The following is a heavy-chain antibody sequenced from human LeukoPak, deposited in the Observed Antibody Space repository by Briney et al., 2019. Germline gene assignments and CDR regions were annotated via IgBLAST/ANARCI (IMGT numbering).Heavy chain of an antibody. CDR2: MNPNSGNT. J-gene: IGHJ6*03. D-gene: IGHD3-3*01. V-gene: IGHV1-8*03. Sequence: GASVKVSCKASGYTFTSYDINWVRQATGQGLEWMGWMNPNSGNTGYAQKFQGRVTITRNTSISTAYMEPSSLRSEDTAVYYCARKGYDFWSGYYSYYYYYYMDVWGKGTTVTVSS. CDR1: GYTFTSYD. CDR3: ARKGYDFWSGYYSYYYYYYMDV.